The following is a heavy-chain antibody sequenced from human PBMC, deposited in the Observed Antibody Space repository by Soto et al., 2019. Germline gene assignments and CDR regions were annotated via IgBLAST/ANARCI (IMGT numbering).Heavy chain of an antibody. CDR1: GFTFSPYA. J-gene: IGHJ4*02. CDR3: AKDGLYSSSWYSY. CDR2: ISGSGDST. D-gene: IGHD6-13*01. V-gene: IGHV3-23*01. Sequence: GGSLRLSCAASGFTFSPYAMSWVRQAPGKGLEWVAVISGSGDSTNYADSVKGRFTISRDSSKIKVYLQMDSLRAEDTAIYYCAKDGLYSSSWYSYWGQRTLVTVSS.